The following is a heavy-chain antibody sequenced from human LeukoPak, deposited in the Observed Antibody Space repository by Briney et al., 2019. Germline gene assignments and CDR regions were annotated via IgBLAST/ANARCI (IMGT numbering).Heavy chain of an antibody. D-gene: IGHD5-18*01. CDR1: GFTFSTYY. V-gene: IGHV3-21*01. CDR3: ARDLGGYSYGSHFDY. J-gene: IGHJ4*02. Sequence: WGSLRLSCAASGFTFSTYYMNWVRQAPGKGLEWVSSITTSSSYIYYADSVKGRFTISRDNAKNSLYLQMNSLRAEDTAVYYCARDLGGYSYGSHFDYWGQGTLVTVSS. CDR2: ITTSSSYI.